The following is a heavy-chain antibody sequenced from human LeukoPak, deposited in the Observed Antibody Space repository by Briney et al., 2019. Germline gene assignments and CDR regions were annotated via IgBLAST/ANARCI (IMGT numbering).Heavy chain of an antibody. V-gene: IGHV4-61*02. D-gene: IGHD4-17*01. CDR2: IYTSGST. J-gene: IGHJ4*02. Sequence: SETLSLTCTVSGGSISSSSYYWSWIRQPAGKGLEWIGRIYTSGSTNYNPSLKSRVTISVDTSKNQFSLKLSSVTAADTAVYYCARLPTVTFFDYWGQGTLVTVSS. CDR1: GGSISSSSYY. CDR3: ARLPTVTFFDY.